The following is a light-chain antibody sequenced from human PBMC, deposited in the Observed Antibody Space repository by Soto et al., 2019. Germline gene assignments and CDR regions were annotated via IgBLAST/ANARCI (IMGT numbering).Light chain of an antibody. CDR3: AAWDVSLVV. CDR2: SDN. J-gene: IGLJ2*01. V-gene: IGLV1-44*01. Sequence: QLVLTQPPSASGTPGQRVTISCSGSSSNIGTNTVIWDQQLPGAATKLLIYSDNQRPSGVADRFAGSKSVTSASLAISGLQSEDEADYYCAAWDVSLVVFGGGTKLTVL. CDR1: SSNIGTNT.